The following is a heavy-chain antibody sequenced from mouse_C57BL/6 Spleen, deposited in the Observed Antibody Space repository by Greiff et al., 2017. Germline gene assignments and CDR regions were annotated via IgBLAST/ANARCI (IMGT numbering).Heavy chain of an antibody. Sequence: EVQLVESEGGLVQPGSSMKLSCTASGFTFSDYYMAWVRQVPEKGLEWVANINYDGSSTYYLDSLKSRFIISRDNAKNILYLQMSSLKSEDTATYYCARPSTDWYFDVWGTGTTVTVSS. CDR3: ARPSTDWYFDV. V-gene: IGHV5-16*01. CDR2: INYDGSST. J-gene: IGHJ1*03. D-gene: IGHD1-1*01. CDR1: GFTFSDYY.